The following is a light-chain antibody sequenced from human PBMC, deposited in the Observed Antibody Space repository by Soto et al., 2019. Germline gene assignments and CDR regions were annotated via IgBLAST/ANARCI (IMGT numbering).Light chain of an antibody. Sequence: QSVLTQPPSVSGAPGQRVTISCTGTSSNIGAGYDVHWYQQLPGTAPKLLIYGNSNRPSGVPDRFSGSKSGTSVSLAITGLQAEDEADYYCQSYDNSLKIVVGGGTKPTVL. CDR1: SSNIGAGYD. CDR3: QSYDNSLKIV. CDR2: GNS. V-gene: IGLV1-40*01. J-gene: IGLJ3*02.